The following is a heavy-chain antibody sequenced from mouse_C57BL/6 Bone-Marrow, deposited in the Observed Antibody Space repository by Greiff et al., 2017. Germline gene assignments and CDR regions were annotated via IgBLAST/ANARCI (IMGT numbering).Heavy chain of an antibody. CDR2: IRNKANNHAT. V-gene: IGHV6-6*01. J-gene: IGHJ2*01. CDR1: GFTFSDAW. CDR3: TSFPPGDCY. D-gene: IGHD3-3*01. Sequence: DVQLQESGGGLVQPGGSMKLSCAASGFTFSDAWMDWVRQSPEKGLEWVAEIRNKANNHATYYAESGKGRFTISRDASKSSLYMTMNSSRAEHTGIYYCTSFPPGDCYWGPSTTLSISS.